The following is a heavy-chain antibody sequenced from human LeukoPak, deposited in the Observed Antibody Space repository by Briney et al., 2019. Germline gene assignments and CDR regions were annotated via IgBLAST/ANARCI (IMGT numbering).Heavy chain of an antibody. CDR2: ISWNSGSI. J-gene: IGHJ4*02. Sequence: GRSLRLSCAASGFTFDDYAMHWVRQAPGKGLEWVSGISWNSGSIGYADSVEGRFTISRDNAKNSLYLQMNSLRAEDTALYYSARGARYDSRYYFDYWGQGTLVTVSS. V-gene: IGHV3-9*01. CDR1: GFTFDDYA. CDR3: ARGARYDSRYYFDY. D-gene: IGHD3-22*01.